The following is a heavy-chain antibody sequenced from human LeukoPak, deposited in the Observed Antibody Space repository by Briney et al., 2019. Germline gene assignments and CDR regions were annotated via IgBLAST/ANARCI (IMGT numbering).Heavy chain of an antibody. CDR3: AKRVDESSGYYGPDY. Sequence: SETLSLTCAVSGGSISSRNWWRWVRDPPGKGEEWIGEIYHRGRTNYNPSLKSRVTISVDKTKNQFSLKLNAVTAAAPAVYYCAKRVDESSGYYGPDYGGQGTLVTVSS. CDR2: IYHRGRT. V-gene: IGHV4-4*02. J-gene: IGHJ4*02. CDR1: GGSISSRNW. D-gene: IGHD3-22*01.